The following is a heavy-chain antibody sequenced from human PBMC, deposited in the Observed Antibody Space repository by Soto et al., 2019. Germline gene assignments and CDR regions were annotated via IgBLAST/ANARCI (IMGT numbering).Heavy chain of an antibody. CDR2: IYYSGST. D-gene: IGHD2-21*01. V-gene: IGHV4-59*01. J-gene: IGHJ4*02. Sequence: SETLSLTCTVSGGSISSYYWSWIRQPPGKGLEWIGYIYYSGSTNYNPSLKSRVTISVDTSKNQFSLKLSSVTAADTAVYYCARCGRGPCFYLDYWGPGTLVTVSS. CDR1: GGSISSYY. CDR3: ARCGRGPCFYLDY.